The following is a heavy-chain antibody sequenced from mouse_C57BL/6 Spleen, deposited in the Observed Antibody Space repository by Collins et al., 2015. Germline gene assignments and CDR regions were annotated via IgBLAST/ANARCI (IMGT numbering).Heavy chain of an antibody. CDR1: GYTFTSYW. CDR3: AREGVITTVVATDAMDY. CDR2: INPSNGGT. J-gene: IGHJ4*01. V-gene: IGHV1-53*01. D-gene: IGHD1-1*01. Sequence: QVQLQQPGTELVKPGASVKLSCKASGYTFTSYWMHWVKQRPGQGLEWIGNINPSNGGTNYNEKFKSKATLTVDKSSSTAYMQLSSLTSEDSAVYYCAREGVITTVVATDAMDYWGQGTSVTVSS.